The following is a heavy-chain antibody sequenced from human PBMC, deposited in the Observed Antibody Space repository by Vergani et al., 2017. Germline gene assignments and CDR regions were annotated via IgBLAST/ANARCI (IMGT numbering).Heavy chain of an antibody. J-gene: IGHJ4*02. Sequence: QVQLQQWGAGVVKPSGTLSLTCAVFGESFSSFYWSWIRQPPGKGLEWIGEINNDGHTNYNPSLESRVPVSRDPAKNQFSLNLMSVTAADTAMYYCAVRPRVNLVGGEIVTKRTFDYWIQGSLVTVSS. D-gene: IGHD3-10*01. CDR3: AVRPRVNLVGGEIVTKRTFDY. V-gene: IGHV4-34*02. CDR2: INNDGHT. CDR1: GESFSSFY.